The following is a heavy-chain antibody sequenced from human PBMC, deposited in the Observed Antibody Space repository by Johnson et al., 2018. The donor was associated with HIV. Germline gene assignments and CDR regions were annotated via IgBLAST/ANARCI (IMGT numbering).Heavy chain of an antibody. CDR1: GFIFSSYW. CDR2: INSDGSST. V-gene: IGHV3-74*01. D-gene: IGHD6-19*01. J-gene: IGHJ3*02. Sequence: EVQVVESGGGLVQPGGSLRLSCAASGFIFSSYWMHWVRQAPGKGLVWVSRINSDGSSTSYADSVKGRFTISRDNAKNTLYLQMNSLRAEDTAVYYCASLEPVAVTGVAFDIWGQGTMVTVSS. CDR3: ASLEPVAVTGVAFDI.